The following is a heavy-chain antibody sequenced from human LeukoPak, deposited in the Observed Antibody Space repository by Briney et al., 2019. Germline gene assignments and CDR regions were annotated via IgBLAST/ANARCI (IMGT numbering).Heavy chain of an antibody. CDR3: ARDAYSSSWYRGGELEY. CDR1: GYTFTGYY. V-gene: IGHV1-2*04. J-gene: IGHJ4*02. Sequence: GASVKVSCKASGYTFTGYYMHWVRQAPGQGLEWMGWINPNSGGTNYAQKFQGWVTMTRDTSISTAYMELSRLRSDDTAAYYCARDAYSSSWYRGGELEYWGQGTLVTVSS. D-gene: IGHD6-13*01. CDR2: INPNSGGT.